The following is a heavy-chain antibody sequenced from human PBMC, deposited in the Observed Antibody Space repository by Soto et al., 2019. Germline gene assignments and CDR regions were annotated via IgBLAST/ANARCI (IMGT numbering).Heavy chain of an antibody. J-gene: IGHJ6*02. V-gene: IGHV4-61*01. CDR1: GGSVSGGSYY. CDR3: TRGVDFGGEDV. Sequence: QVQLQESGPGRVKPSETLSLTCTVSGGSVSGGSYYWNWIRQPPGKGLEWIGYIYFSGSTNYNPSLMSRVTMSIGTSKNQFSLKLSSVTAADTAVYFCTRGVDFGGEDVWGQGTTVTVSS. CDR2: IYFSGST. D-gene: IGHD4-17*01.